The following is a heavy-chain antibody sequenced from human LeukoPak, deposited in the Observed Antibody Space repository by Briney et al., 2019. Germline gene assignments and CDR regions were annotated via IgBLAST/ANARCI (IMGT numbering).Heavy chain of an antibody. CDR2: SSAYNGNT. CDR3: ARDHDYVWGSYRSHNRPSWFDP. Sequence: ASVKVSCKASGHTFTSYGISLVRRAPGQGLEWMGWSSAYNGNTNYAQKLQGRVTMTTDTSTSTAYMELRSLRSDDTAVYYCARDHDYVWGSYRSHNRPSWFDPWGQGTLVTVSS. D-gene: IGHD3-16*02. CDR1: GHTFTSYG. V-gene: IGHV1-18*01. J-gene: IGHJ5*02.